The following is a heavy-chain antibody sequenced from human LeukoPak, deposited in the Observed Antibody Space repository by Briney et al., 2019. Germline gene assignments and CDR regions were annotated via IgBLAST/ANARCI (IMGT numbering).Heavy chain of an antibody. Sequence: PGGSLRLSCAASGFTVSTNEMSWVRQAPGKGLEWVSSISGGSTYYADSRKGRFTISRDNSKNTLHLQMNSLRAEDTAVYYCAKDGQGMDVWGQGTTVTVSS. CDR1: GFTVSTNE. V-gene: IGHV3-38-3*01. CDR2: ISGGST. CDR3: AKDGQGMDV. J-gene: IGHJ6*02.